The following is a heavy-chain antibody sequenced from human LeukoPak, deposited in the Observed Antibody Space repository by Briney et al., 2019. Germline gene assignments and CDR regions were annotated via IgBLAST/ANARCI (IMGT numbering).Heavy chain of an antibody. J-gene: IGHJ4*02. CDR2: INHSGST. D-gene: IGHD6-6*01. CDR3: ARGFGGEQLVLDHGGFDY. V-gene: IGHV4-34*01. Sequence: SETLSLTCAVYGGSFSGYYWSWIRQPPGKGLEWIGEINHSGSTNYNPSLKSRVTISVDTSKNQFSLKLSTVTAADTAVYYCARGFGGEQLVLDHGGFDYWGQGTLVTVSS. CDR1: GGSFSGYY.